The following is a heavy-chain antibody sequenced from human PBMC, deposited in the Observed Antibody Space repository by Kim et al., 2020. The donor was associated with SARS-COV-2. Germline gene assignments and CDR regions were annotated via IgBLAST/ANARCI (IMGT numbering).Heavy chain of an antibody. Sequence: GGSLRLSCAASGFTFSTYWMTWVRQAPGKGLEYVAIMSHDGSEKYYVDSVKGRFTISRDNAKNSLYLQMNSLRVEDTALYYCARVQGGSTDYWGQGTLAT. V-gene: IGHV3-7*01. CDR1: GFTFSTYW. CDR3: ARVQGGSTDY. D-gene: IGHD1-26*01. J-gene: IGHJ4*02. CDR2: MSHDGSEK.